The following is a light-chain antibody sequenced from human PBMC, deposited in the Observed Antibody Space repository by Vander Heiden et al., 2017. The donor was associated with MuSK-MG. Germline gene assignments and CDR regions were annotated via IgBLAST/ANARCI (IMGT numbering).Light chain of an antibody. J-gene: IGLJ3*02. CDR2: RDN. CDR3: SAWDDSLNGVV. Sequence: SVLTQPPSALGTPGQRVTLSCSGSSSNSGSNTVNWYQHLPGTAPKLLIYRDNQRPAGVPDRFSGSKSGTSASLAISGLQSEDEADYYCSAWDDSLNGVVFGGGTKLTVL. V-gene: IGLV1-44*01. CDR1: SSNSGSNT.